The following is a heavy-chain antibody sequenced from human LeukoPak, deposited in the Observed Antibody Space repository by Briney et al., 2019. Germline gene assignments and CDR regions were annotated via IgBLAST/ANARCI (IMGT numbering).Heavy chain of an antibody. CDR3: ARASIVAAGQALAD. V-gene: IGHV4-59*12. J-gene: IGHJ4*02. CDR2: IYYSGNT. CDR1: GGSISSYY. Sequence: SETLSLTCTVSGGSISSYYWSWIRQPPGKGLEWIGYIYYSGNTNYNPSLKSRVTILVDTSKNQFSLNLSSVTAADTAVYYCARASIVAAGQALADWGQGTLVTVSS. D-gene: IGHD6-13*01.